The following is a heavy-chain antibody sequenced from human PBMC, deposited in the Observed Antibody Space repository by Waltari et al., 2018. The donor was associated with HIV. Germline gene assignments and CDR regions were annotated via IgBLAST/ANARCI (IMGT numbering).Heavy chain of an antibody. CDR3: ARVVVSAFEYYFDD. D-gene: IGHD2-15*01. CDR1: GYTFTGYH. Sequence: QVQLVQSGAEVKKPGASVKVSCKAYGYTFTGYHMHWLRPAPGQGLEWMGWINPNSGGTNYAQKFQGRVTMTRDTSISTAYMELSRLRSDDTAVYYCARVVVSAFEYYFDDWGEGTLVTVSS. V-gene: IGHV1-2*02. J-gene: IGHJ4*02. CDR2: INPNSGGT.